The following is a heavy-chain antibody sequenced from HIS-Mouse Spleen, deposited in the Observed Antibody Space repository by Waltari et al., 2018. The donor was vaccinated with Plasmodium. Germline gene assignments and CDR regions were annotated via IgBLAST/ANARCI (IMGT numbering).Heavy chain of an antibody. CDR3: ARGSAAAGPFDY. J-gene: IGHJ4*02. D-gene: IGHD6-13*01. Sequence: QVQLQQWGAGLLKPSETLSLTCASYGGSFRGYYWSWIRPPPGKGLEWIGEINHSGSTNYNPSLKSRVTISVDTSKNQFSRKLSSVTAADTAVYYCARGSAAAGPFDYWGQGTLVTVSS. V-gene: IGHV4-34*01. CDR1: GGSFRGYY. CDR2: INHSGST.